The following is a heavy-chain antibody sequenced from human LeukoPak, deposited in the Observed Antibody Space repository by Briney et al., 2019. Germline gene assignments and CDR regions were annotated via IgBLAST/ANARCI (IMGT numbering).Heavy chain of an antibody. CDR1: GFTFSSNW. V-gene: IGHV3-7*01. CDR3: ARYYYDSSGYYPYYFDY. J-gene: IGHJ4*02. D-gene: IGHD3-22*01. CDR2: IKQDGSEK. Sequence: GGSLRLSCAASGFTFSSNWMSWVRQAPGKGLEWVANIKQDGSEKYYVDSVKGRFTIPRDNAKNSLYLQMNSLRAEDTAVYYCARYYYDSSGYYPYYFDYWGQGTLVTVSS.